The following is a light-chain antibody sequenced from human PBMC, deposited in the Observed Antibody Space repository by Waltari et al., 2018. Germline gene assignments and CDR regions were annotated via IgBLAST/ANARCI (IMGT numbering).Light chain of an antibody. CDR2: DVV. Sequence: QSALTQPRSVSGSPGQSVTISCSGTSSDVGNYNFVSWYQQHPGNAPKLLIYDVVKRPPGAPDRFSGSKSGNTASLTISGLQTEDEGDYYCCSYAGSYTFVFGGGTQLTVL. V-gene: IGLV2-11*01. J-gene: IGLJ7*01. CDR1: SSDVGNYNF. CDR3: CSYAGSYTFV.